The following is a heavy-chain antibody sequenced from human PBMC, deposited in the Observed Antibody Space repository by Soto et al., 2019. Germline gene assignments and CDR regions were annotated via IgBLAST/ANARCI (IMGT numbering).Heavy chain of an antibody. CDR2: ISGSGGST. Sequence: EVQLLESGGGLVQPGGSLRLSCAASGFTFSSYAMSWVRQAPGKGLEWVSGISGSGGSTYYAASVKGRATFSRDNSKNTRYPQMNSLRAEDTAVYYCAKDQYYDSSGYSSKSFFDYWGQGTLVTVSS. CDR1: GFTFSSYA. D-gene: IGHD3-22*01. V-gene: IGHV3-23*01. CDR3: AKDQYYDSSGYSSKSFFDY. J-gene: IGHJ4*02.